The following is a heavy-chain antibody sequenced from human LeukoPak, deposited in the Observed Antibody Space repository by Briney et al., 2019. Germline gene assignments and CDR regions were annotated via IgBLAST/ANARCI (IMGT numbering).Heavy chain of an antibody. D-gene: IGHD5-18*01. CDR1: GFTFSSYW. V-gene: IGHV3-7*01. Sequence: GGSLILSCAASGFTFSSYWMSWVRQAPGKGLEWVANIKQDGSEKYYVDSVKGRFTISRDNAKNSLYLQMNSLRAEDTAVYYCARDHSYGPEDYWGQGTLVTVSS. J-gene: IGHJ4*02. CDR2: IKQDGSEK. CDR3: ARDHSYGPEDY.